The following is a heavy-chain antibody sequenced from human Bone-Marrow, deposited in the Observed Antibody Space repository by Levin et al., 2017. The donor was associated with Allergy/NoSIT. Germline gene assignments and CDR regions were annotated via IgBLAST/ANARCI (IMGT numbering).Heavy chain of an antibody. CDR1: GYTFTSSG. D-gene: IGHD3-3*01. V-gene: IGHV1-18*01. Sequence: ASVKVSCKASGYTFTSSGISWVRQAPGQGLEWMGWISTRNGNTEYAQKFQGRVTMTTDTSTSTVYMEVRSLRYDDTAVYYCARDVPTFYDRWSGYWGLEHAYYFYMDVWGKGTTVTVSS. CDR2: ISTRNGNT. CDR3: ARDVPTFYDRWSGYWGLEHAYYFYMDV. J-gene: IGHJ6*03.